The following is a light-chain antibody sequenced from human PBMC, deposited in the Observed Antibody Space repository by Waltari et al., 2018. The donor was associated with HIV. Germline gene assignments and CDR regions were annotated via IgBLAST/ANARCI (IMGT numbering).Light chain of an antibody. CDR2: KDT. CDR1: SSNIANDN. CDR3: VGWDSRLRGYV. J-gene: IGLJ1*01. Sequence: QSVLTPPPSASGAPGQRVTISCSGSSSNIANDNVYWYQQFPGAAPKLLIYKDTQRPSGVPDRFTGSKSGTSASLAIGGLRSDDEADYYCVGWDSRLRGYVFGAGTKVTVL. V-gene: IGLV1-47*01.